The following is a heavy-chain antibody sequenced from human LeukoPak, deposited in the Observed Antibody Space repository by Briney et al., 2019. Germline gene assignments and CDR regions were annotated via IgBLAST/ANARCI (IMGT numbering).Heavy chain of an antibody. Sequence: PSETLSLTCTVSGGSISSYYWSWIRQPPGKGLEWIGYIYYSGSTNYNPSLKSRVTISVDTSKNQFSLKLSSVTAADTAVYYCARDAYHRSVHWFDPWGQGTLVTVSS. CDR1: GGSISSYY. CDR3: ARDAYHRSVHWFDP. CDR2: IYYSGST. D-gene: IGHD3-16*01. J-gene: IGHJ5*02. V-gene: IGHV4-59*01.